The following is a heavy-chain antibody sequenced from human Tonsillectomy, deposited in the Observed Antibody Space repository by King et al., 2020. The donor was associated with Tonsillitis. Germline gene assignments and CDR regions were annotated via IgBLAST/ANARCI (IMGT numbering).Heavy chain of an antibody. J-gene: IGHJ3*02. Sequence: QLVQAGAEVKKPGASVKGSCKVFGYTLTELSMYWGRQAPGKGLEWMGGFDSEYGETIYAQKFQGRGTMTEDTSTDTADMELSSLRSEDTAVYSCATGYSSGWSFTFDIWGQGTMVTVSS. CDR3: ATGYSSGWSFTFDI. CDR1: GYTLTELS. D-gene: IGHD6-19*01. V-gene: IGHV1-24*01. CDR2: FDSEYGET.